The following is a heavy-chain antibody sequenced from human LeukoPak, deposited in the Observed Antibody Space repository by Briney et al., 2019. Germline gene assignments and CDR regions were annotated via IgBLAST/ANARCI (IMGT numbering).Heavy chain of an antibody. D-gene: IGHD2-2*01. CDR2: IDWDDDK. V-gene: IGHV2-70*04. CDR3: AQTAGCSGTSCSLDY. J-gene: IGHJ4*02. CDR1: GFSLSTNKMR. Sequence: SGPALVKPTQTLTLTCTFSGFSLSTNKMRVSWVRQPPGKALEWLARIDWDDDKFYTPSLKTRLTISKDTSKNQVVLTMTNVDPVDTATYYCAQTAGCSGTSCSLDYWGQGTLVTVSS.